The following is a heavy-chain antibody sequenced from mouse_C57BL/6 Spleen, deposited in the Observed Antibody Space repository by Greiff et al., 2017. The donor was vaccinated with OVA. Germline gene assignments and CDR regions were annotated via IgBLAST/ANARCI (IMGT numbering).Heavy chain of an antibody. V-gene: IGHV1-74*01. Sequence: QVQLQQPGAELVKPGASVKVSCKASGYTFTSYWMHWVKQRPGQGLEWIGRIHPSDSDTNYNQKFKGKATLTVDKSSSTAYMQLSSLTSEDSAVYYSAMGEGYYTGFEDWGQGTSVTVSS. CDR2: IHPSDSDT. CDR1: GYTFTSYW. J-gene: IGHJ4*01. CDR3: AMGEGYYTGFED. D-gene: IGHD2-3*01.